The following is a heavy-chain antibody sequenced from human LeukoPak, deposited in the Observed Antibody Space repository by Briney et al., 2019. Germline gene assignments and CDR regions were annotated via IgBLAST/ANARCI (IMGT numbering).Heavy chain of an antibody. CDR1: GFTVSSNY. J-gene: IGHJ6*03. V-gene: IGHV3-53*01. CDR2: IYSCGST. Sequence: GGSLRLSCAASGFTVSSNYMSWVRQAPGKGLEWVSVIYSCGSTSYADSVKGRFTISRDNSKNTLYLQMNSLRAEDTAVYYCAGTNYYYMDVWGKGTTVTVSS. CDR3: AGTNYYYMDV. D-gene: IGHD1-14*01.